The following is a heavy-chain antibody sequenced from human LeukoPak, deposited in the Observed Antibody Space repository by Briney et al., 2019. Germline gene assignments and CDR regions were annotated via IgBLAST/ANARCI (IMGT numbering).Heavy chain of an antibody. Sequence: SETLSLTCAVSGGSISNYYWSWIRQPPGKGLEWIGYIYYSGNTNYNPSLKSRVTISVDTSKNQFSLKLSSVTAADTAVYYCASDIGGYSGSFDYWGQGTLVTVSS. CDR2: IYYSGNT. CDR1: GGSISNYY. CDR3: ASDIGGYSGSFDY. J-gene: IGHJ4*02. D-gene: IGHD3-22*01. V-gene: IGHV4-59*01.